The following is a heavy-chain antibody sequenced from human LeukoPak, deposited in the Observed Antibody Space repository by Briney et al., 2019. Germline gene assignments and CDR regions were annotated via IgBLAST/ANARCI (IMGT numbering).Heavy chain of an antibody. CDR1: GFTASSYW. CDR3: ARDRPGIGNWFDP. V-gene: IGHV3-7*01. J-gene: IGHJ5*02. D-gene: IGHD2-21*01. Sequence: GGSLRLSCVASGFTASSYWMSWVRQAPGKGLEWVANIKQDGSEKYYVDSVKGRFTISRDNAKNSLYLQMNSLRAEDTAVYYCARDRPGIGNWFDPWGQGTLVTVSS. CDR2: IKQDGSEK.